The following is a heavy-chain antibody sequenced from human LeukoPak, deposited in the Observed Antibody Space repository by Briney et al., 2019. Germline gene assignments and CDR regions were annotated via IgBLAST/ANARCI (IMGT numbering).Heavy chain of an antibody. CDR1: GFTFSSYA. CDR3: ASSSMTQAPDY. J-gene: IGHJ4*02. Sequence: PGGSLRLSCAASGFTFSSYAMNWVRQAPGKGLEWVSGISDSGVSTYYADSVKGRFTISRDNAKNSLYLQMDSLRAEDTAVYYCASSSMTQAPDYWGQGTLVIVSS. CDR2: ISDSGVST. V-gene: IGHV3-23*01. D-gene: IGHD2-21*02.